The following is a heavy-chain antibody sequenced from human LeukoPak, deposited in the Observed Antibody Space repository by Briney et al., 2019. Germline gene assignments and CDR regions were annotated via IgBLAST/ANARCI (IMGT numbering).Heavy chain of an antibody. V-gene: IGHV4-4*02. CDR3: ARGFRDYYDSSGYYREDY. D-gene: IGHD3-22*01. CDR1: GGSISSSNW. Sequence: SETLSLTCAVSGGSISSSNWWSWVRQPPGKGLEWVGEIYHSGSTNYNPSLKSRVTISVDKSKNQFSLKLSSVTAADTAVYYCARGFRDYYDSSGYYREDYWGQGTLVTVSS. J-gene: IGHJ4*02. CDR2: IYHSGST.